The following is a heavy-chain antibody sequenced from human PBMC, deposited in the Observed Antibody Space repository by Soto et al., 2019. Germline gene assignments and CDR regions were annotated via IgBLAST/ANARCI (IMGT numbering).Heavy chain of an antibody. V-gene: IGHV4-39*01. CDR2: FYCSGST. CDR1: GGSISSSCYY. J-gene: IGHJ5*02. Sequence: PSETLSLTCTVSGGSISSSCYYWGWIRQPPGKGLEWIGSFYCSGSTYHNPSLKSRATISVDTSKNQFSLKLSSVTAADTAVYYCAQDSSGNNWCGPWGLGTLVIVSS. CDR3: AQDSSGNNWCGP. D-gene: IGHD6-19*01.